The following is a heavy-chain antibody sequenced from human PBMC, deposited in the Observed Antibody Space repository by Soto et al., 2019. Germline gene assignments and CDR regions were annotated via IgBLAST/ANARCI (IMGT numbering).Heavy chain of an antibody. V-gene: IGHV1-69*13. D-gene: IGHD6-13*01. CDR1: GGTFSSYA. CDR2: IIPIFGTA. Sequence: RASVKVSCKASGGTFSSYAISWVRQAPGQGLEWMGGIIPIFGTANYAQKFQGRVTITADESTSTAYMELSSLRSEDTAVYYCAREGAAAEVGWFDPWGQGTLVTV. J-gene: IGHJ5*02. CDR3: AREGAAAEVGWFDP.